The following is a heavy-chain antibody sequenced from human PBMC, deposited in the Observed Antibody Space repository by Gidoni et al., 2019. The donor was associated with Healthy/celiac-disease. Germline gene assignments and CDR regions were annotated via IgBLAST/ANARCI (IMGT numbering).Heavy chain of an antibody. J-gene: IGHJ4*02. CDR1: GFTFSSYA. CDR3: AKVIPGIAARPTTPYFDY. V-gene: IGHV3-23*01. Sequence: EVQLLESGGGLVQPGGSLRISCAASGFTFSSYAMSWVRQAPGKGLEWVSAISGSGGSTYYADSVKGRFTISRDNSKNTLYLQMNSLRAEDTAVYYCAKVIPGIAARPTTPYFDYWGQGTLVTVSS. CDR2: ISGSGGST. D-gene: IGHD6-6*01.